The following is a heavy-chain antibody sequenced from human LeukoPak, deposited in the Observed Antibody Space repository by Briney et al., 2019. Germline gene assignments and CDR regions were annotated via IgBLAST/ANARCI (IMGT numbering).Heavy chain of an antibody. J-gene: IGHJ2*01. CDR2: IYYSGST. Sequence: SETLSLTCTVSGGSISSYYWSWIRQPPGKGLEWIGYIYYSGSTNYNPSLKSRVTISVDTSKNQFSLKLSSVTAADTAVYYCARSGGGYNTYWYFDLWGRGTLVTVSS. D-gene: IGHD5-24*01. CDR1: GGSISSYY. CDR3: ARSGGGYNTYWYFDL. V-gene: IGHV4-59*12.